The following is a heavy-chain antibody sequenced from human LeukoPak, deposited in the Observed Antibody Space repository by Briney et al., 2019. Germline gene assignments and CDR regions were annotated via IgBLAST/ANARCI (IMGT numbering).Heavy chain of an antibody. J-gene: IGHJ4*02. CDR1: GFSVSNNY. V-gene: IGHV3-53*01. Sequence: GGSLRLSCAASGFSVSNNYMSWVRQAPGKGLEWVSLIYSGGSTYYADSVKGRFTISRDNSKNTLYLQMNSLKAEDTAVYYCARSPLGIAPFDYWGQGTLVTVSS. CDR2: IYSGGST. D-gene: IGHD7-27*01. CDR3: ARSPLGIAPFDY.